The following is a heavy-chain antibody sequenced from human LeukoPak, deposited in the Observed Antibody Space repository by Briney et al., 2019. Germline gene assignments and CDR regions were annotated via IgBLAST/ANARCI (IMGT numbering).Heavy chain of an antibody. D-gene: IGHD3-10*01. CDR1: GFTFSSFA. V-gene: IGHV3-30*02. CDR3: AKDPGAHDKHFDH. CDR2: IRYDGSNK. J-gene: IGHJ4*02. Sequence: PGGSLRLSCAASGFTFSSFAMHWVRQAPGKGLEWVAYIRYDGSNKSYADSVKGRFTISRDSSKNTLYLQMNSLRAEDTAVYYCAKDPGAHDKHFDHWGQGTPVTVSS.